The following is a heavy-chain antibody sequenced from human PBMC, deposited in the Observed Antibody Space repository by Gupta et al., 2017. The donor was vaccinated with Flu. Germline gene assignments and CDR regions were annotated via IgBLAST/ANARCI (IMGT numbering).Heavy chain of an antibody. J-gene: IGHJ3*02. CDR3: ARAYPDAFDI. Sequence: SWVRQAPGQGLEWMGGIIPIFGTANYAQKFQGRVTITADESTSTAYMELSSLRSEDTAVYYCARAYPDAFDIWGQGTMVTVSS. CDR2: IIPIFGTA. V-gene: IGHV1-69*01.